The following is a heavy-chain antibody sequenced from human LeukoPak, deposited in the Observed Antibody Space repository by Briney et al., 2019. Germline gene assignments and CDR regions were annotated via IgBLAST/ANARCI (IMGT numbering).Heavy chain of an antibody. V-gene: IGHV3-23*01. CDR1: RFTFSTYG. Sequence: SGGSLRLSCAASRFTFSTYGMNWVRQIPGKGLEWVSAISGSGNRIYYADSVKGRFTISRDNSKNMLYLQMNSLRAEDTALYYCAKDADISVELVVITSFDSWGQGTLVTVSS. CDR3: AKDADISVELVVITSFDS. CDR2: ISGSGNRI. J-gene: IGHJ4*02. D-gene: IGHD3-22*01.